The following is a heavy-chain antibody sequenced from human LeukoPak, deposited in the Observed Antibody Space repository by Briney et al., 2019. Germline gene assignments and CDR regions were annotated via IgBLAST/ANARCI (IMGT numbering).Heavy chain of an antibody. J-gene: IGHJ4*02. Sequence: PSEALSLTCAVYGGSFSGYYWSWIRQPPGKGLEWIGEINHSGSTNYNPSLKSRVTISVDTSKNQFSLKLSSVTAADTAVYYCARLWFGEDYWGQGTLVTVSS. CDR2: INHSGST. V-gene: IGHV4-34*01. CDR1: GGSFSGYY. D-gene: IGHD3-10*01. CDR3: ARLWFGEDY.